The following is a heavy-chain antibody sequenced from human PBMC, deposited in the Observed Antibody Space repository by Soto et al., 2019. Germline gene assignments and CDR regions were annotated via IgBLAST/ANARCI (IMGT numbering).Heavy chain of an antibody. CDR3: ATSTRYYYYYGMDV. V-gene: IGHV4-30-2*01. J-gene: IGHJ6*02. CDR2: IYHSGST. Sequence: QLQLQESGSGLVKPSQTLSLTCAVSGGSISSGGYSWSWIRQPPGKGLEWIGYIYHSGSTYYNPSLQSRVTISVDRSKNQFSLKLSSVTAADTAVYYCATSTRYYYYYGMDVWGQGTTVTVSS. D-gene: IGHD2-15*01. CDR1: GGSISSGGYS.